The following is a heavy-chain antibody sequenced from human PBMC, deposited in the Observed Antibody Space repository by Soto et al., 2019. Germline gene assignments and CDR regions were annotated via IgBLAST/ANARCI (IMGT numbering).Heavy chain of an antibody. J-gene: IGHJ6*02. D-gene: IGHD3-10*01. CDR3: ARSPNYYYYGFDV. CDR1: GGSVSSGDYF. CDR2: IYYSGST. Sequence: SETLSLTCTVSGGSVSSGDYFWSWLRQSPGKRLEWIAYIYYSGSTNYNPSLKSRATISVDTSKSQVSLTLTSMTAADAALYYCARSPNYYYYGFDVWGQGTAVTAP. V-gene: IGHV4-61*08.